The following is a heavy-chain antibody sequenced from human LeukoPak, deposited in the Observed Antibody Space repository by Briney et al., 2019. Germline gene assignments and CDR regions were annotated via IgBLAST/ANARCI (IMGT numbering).Heavy chain of an antibody. CDR2: IKEDGSEK. CDR1: GFTFGSNW. J-gene: IGHJ4*02. V-gene: IGHV3-7*03. CDR3: VRGFDY. Sequence: GGSLRLSCAASGFTFGSNWMNWVRQAPGKGLEWVANIKEDGSEKYYVDSVKGRFTISRDNAKSSLYLQLNSLRAEDTAVYYCVRGFDYWGQGTLVTVSS.